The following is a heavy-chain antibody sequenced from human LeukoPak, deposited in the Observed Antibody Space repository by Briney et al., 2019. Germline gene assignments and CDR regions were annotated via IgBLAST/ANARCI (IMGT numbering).Heavy chain of an antibody. V-gene: IGHV1-18*01. CDR3: ARDGSIVVVPAAIDYYYGMGV. D-gene: IGHD2-2*02. CDR1: GYTFTSYG. J-gene: IGHJ6*02. CDR2: ISAYNGNT. Sequence: ASVKVSCKASGYTFTSYGISWVRQAPGQGLEWMGWISAYNGNTNYAQKLQGRVTMTTDTSTSTAYMELRSLRSDDTAVYYCARDGSIVVVPAAIDYYYGMGVWGQGTTVTVSS.